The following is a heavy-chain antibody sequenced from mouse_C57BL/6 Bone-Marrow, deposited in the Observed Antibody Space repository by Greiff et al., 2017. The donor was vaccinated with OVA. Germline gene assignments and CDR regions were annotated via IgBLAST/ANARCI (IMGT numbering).Heavy chain of an antibody. CDR3: SRGPHYYGRSDVDY. Sequence: VQLQQSGPELVKPGASVKISCKASGYSFTDDNMNWVKQSNGKSLEWIGVINPNYGTTRYNQKFKDKATLTVDQSSSTAYMQLSSLTSEDSAVYFCSRGPHYYGRSDVDYWGQGTTLTVSS. CDR1: GYSFTDDN. D-gene: IGHD1-1*01. CDR2: INPNYGTT. J-gene: IGHJ2*01. V-gene: IGHV1-39*01.